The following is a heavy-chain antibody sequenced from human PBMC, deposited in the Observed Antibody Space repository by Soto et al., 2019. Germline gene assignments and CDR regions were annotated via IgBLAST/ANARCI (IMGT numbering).Heavy chain of an antibody. J-gene: IGHJ4*02. CDR2: ISGSGDST. Sequence: GGSLRLSCAASGFTFSSYAMNWVRQAPGKGLEWVSVISGSGDSTYYADSVKGRFTISRDNSKNTLYLQMNSLRAEDTAVYYCAKDTADTAMAHFDYWGQGTLVTVSS. D-gene: IGHD5-18*01. CDR1: GFTFSSYA. CDR3: AKDTADTAMAHFDY. V-gene: IGHV3-23*01.